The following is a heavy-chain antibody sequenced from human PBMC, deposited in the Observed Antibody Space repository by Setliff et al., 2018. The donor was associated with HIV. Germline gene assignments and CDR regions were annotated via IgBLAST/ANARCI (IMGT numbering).Heavy chain of an antibody. Sequence: SETLSLTCSVSGGSVSSSSYYWTWIRQPAGKGLEWIGHLHSSGDAYYGPSLKSRVAMSLDTSKNQFSLRLNSVTAADTAVYYCARESPSMSLDAWGQGTQVTVPQ. J-gene: IGHJ1*01. CDR3: ARESPSMSLDA. D-gene: IGHD3-10*02. CDR2: LHSSGDA. CDR1: GGSVSSSSYY. V-gene: IGHV4-61*09.